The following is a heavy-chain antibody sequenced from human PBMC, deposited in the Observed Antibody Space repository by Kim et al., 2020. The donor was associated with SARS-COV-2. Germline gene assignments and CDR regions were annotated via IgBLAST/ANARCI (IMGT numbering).Heavy chain of an antibody. D-gene: IGHD3-22*01. J-gene: IGHJ4*02. CDR3: ARDPYYDSSSYYYSAY. V-gene: IGHV3-53*01. Sequence: VNGRITISRDNSKNTLYLQMNSLRAEDTAVYYCARDPYYDSSSYYYSAYWGQVTLVTVSS.